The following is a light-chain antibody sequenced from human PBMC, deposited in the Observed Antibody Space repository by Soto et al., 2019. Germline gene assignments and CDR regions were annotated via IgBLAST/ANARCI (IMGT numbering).Light chain of an antibody. CDR1: SSDVGGHNY. Sequence: QSVLTQPASVSGSPGQSITISCTGTSSDVGGHNYVSWYQQHPGKAPKLIIYEVSIRPSGVSDRFSGSTSVNTASLTISGLQTDDEADYYCCLYVGATTYVFGTGTKVTVL. J-gene: IGLJ1*01. V-gene: IGLV2-23*02. CDR3: CLYVGATTYV. CDR2: EVS.